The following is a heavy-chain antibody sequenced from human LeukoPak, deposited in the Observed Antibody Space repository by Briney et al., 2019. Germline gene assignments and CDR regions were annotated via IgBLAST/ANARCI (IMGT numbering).Heavy chain of an antibody. CDR3: TTAGPALDGDFDY. CDR1: GFTFSNAW. V-gene: IGHV3-15*01. D-gene: IGHD5-24*01. J-gene: IGHJ4*02. Sequence: GGSLRLSCAAYGFTFSNAWMSWVRQAPGKGLEWVGRIKSKTDGGTTDYAAPVKGRFTISRDDSKNTLYLQMNSLKTEDTAVYYCTTAGPALDGDFDYWGQGTLVTVSS. CDR2: IKSKTDGGTT.